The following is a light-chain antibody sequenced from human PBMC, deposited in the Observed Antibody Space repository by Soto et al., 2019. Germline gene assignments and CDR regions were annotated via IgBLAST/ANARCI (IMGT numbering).Light chain of an antibody. CDR3: QVWDSDSHHVV. Sequence: SYELTPPPSVSVGPGQTANIICGGDDIGDKSVHWYQQMAGQAPVVVVSDDTDRPSGIPERFSVSNSGNTATLTISRVEVGDEADYYCQVWDSDSHHVVFGGGTQLTVL. CDR1: DIGDKS. CDR2: DDT. V-gene: IGLV3-21*02. J-gene: IGLJ2*01.